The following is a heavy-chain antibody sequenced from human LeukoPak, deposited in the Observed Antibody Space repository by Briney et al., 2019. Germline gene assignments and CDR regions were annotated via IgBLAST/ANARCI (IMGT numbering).Heavy chain of an antibody. CDR2: IKSKTDDGTT. Sequence: PAGSLRLSCAASGYTVSNAWMSWVRQPPGKGLEWIGRIKSKTDDGTTDYAAPVKGRFTIARDDSKHTLYLQMNSLKTEYTAVYYCTTDLDSGSPYWGQGTLVTVSS. V-gene: IGHV3-15*01. CDR3: TTDLDSGSPY. D-gene: IGHD1-26*01. J-gene: IGHJ4*02. CDR1: GYTVSNAW.